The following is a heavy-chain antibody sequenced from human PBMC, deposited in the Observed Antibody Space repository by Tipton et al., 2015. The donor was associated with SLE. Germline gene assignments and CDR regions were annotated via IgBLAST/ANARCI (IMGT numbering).Heavy chain of an antibody. V-gene: IGHV3-23*01. D-gene: IGHD2-15*01. CDR3: AKSNSLCGSCYSEFDY. Sequence: GSLRLSCAASGFTFSCCGMDWVRQAPGKGLEWVSTISANGRDTYYADSVKGRFTISRDNSKNTLYLQMNSLRAEDTAVYYCAKSNSLCGSCYSEFDYWGQGTLVTVSS. CDR2: ISANGRDT. CDR1: GFTFSCCG. J-gene: IGHJ4*02.